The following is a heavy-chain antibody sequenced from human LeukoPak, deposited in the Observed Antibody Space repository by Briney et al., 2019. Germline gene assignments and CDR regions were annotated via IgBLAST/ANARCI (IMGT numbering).Heavy chain of an antibody. V-gene: IGHV3-11*04. J-gene: IGHJ6*03. Sequence: GGSLRLSCAASGFTFSDYYMSWIRQAPGKGLEWVSYISSSGSTIYYADSVKGRFTISRDNAKNSLYLQMNSLRAEDTAVYYCARDVSYGDYAYYYMDVWGKGTTVTVSS. D-gene: IGHD4-17*01. CDR1: GFTFSDYY. CDR3: ARDVSYGDYAYYYMDV. CDR2: ISSSGSTI.